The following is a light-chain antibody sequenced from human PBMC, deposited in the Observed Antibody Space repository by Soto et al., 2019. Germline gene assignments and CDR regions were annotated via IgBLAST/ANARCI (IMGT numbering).Light chain of an antibody. J-gene: IGKJ1*01. Sequence: EIGLTQSAVSLYVSPGEGATLXCRASQSCSSHVDWYQQKTGQARRLLIYQTSARANGIPGSFSGSGSATAFTPPISSLQPEDFATYYGQQSYSTHWTFGQGTKVDIK. CDR2: QTS. CDR1: QSCSSH. CDR3: QQSYSTHWT. V-gene: IGKV3-15*01.